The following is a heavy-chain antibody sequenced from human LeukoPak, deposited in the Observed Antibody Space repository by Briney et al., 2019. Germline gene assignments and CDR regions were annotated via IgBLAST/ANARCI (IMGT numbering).Heavy chain of an antibody. D-gene: IGHD2-15*01. Sequence: EASVKVSCKASGYTFTSYGISWVRQAPGQGLEWMGWISAYNGNTNYAQKLQGRVTMTTDTSTSTAYMELRSLRSDDTAVYYCARDSYCSGGSCYSYYYYGMDVWGQGTTVTVSS. CDR2: ISAYNGNT. CDR3: ARDSYCSGGSCYSYYYYGMDV. CDR1: GYTFTSYG. J-gene: IGHJ6*02. V-gene: IGHV1-18*01.